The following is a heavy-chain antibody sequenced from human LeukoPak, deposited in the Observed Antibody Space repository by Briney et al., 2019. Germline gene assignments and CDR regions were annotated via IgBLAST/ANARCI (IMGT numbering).Heavy chain of an antibody. Sequence: ASVKVSCKASGGTFSSYAISWVRQAPGQGLEWMGGIILIFGTANYAQKFQGRVTITADESTSTAYMELSSLRFEDTAVYYCASSTVTIAPDAFDIWGQGTMVTVSS. V-gene: IGHV1-69*13. CDR1: GGTFSSYA. CDR3: ASSTVTIAPDAFDI. D-gene: IGHD4-11*01. CDR2: IILIFGTA. J-gene: IGHJ3*02.